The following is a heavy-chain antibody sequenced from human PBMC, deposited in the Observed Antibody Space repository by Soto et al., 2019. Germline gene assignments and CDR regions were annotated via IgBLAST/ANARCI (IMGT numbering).Heavy chain of an antibody. Sequence: QVQLQQWGAGLLKPSETLSLTCAVYGGSSSGYYWSWIRQPPGKGLEWIGEIKHSGSTNYNPSLMSEVTMSVDGFKNQFSLKLSSVTAAETAVYYCARGDSSGYYPLYWGQGTLVTVSS. CDR2: IKHSGST. V-gene: IGHV4-34*01. CDR3: ARGDSSGYYPLY. D-gene: IGHD3-22*01. J-gene: IGHJ4*02. CDR1: GGSSSGYY.